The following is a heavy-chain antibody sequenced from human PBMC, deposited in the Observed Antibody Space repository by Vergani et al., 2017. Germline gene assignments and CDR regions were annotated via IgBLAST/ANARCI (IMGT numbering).Heavy chain of an antibody. Sequence: QVQLVQSGAEVKKPGASVKVSCKASGYTFTSYAMHWVRQAPGQRLEWMGWINAGNGNTKYSQKFQGRVTMTTDTSTSTAYMELRSLRSDDTAVYYCAKATAMAPCFDYWGQGTLVTVSS. V-gene: IGHV1-3*01. CDR1: GYTFTSYA. CDR3: AKATAMAPCFDY. D-gene: IGHD5-18*01. CDR2: INAGNGNT. J-gene: IGHJ4*02.